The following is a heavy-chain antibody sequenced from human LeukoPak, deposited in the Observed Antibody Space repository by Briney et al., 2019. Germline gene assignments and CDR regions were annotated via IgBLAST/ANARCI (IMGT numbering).Heavy chain of an antibody. CDR3: ARDIAVTTDY. J-gene: IGHJ4*02. V-gene: IGHV3-48*01. CDR1: GFTFSSYG. Sequence: GGSLRLSCAASGFTFSSYGMNWVRQAPGKGLEWVSYISSSSSTIYYAASVKGRFTISRDNAKNSLYLQMNSLRAEDTAVYYCARDIAVTTDYWGQGTLVTVSS. CDR2: ISSSSSTI. D-gene: IGHD4-17*01.